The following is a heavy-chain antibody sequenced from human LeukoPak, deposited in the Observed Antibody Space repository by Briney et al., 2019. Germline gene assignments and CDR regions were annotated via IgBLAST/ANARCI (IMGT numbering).Heavy chain of an antibody. CDR3: AKGMGSGRYYYYYYGMDV. CDR2: ISWNSGSI. D-gene: IGHD2-15*01. CDR1: GFTFDDYA. V-gene: IGHV3-9*01. J-gene: IGHJ6*02. Sequence: GGSLRLSCAASGFTFDDYAMHWVRQAPGKGLEWVSGISWNSGSIGYADSVKGRFTISRDNAKNSLYLQMNSLRAEDTALYYCAKGMGSGRYYYYYYGMDVWGQGTTVTVSS.